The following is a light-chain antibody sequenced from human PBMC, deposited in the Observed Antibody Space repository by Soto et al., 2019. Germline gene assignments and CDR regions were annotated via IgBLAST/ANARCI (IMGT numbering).Light chain of an antibody. CDR2: GAS. CDR1: QSVSSN. V-gene: IGKV3-15*01. J-gene: IGKJ2*01. CDR3: QQYNNWPLYT. Sequence: EIVMTQSPATLSVSPGERATLSCRASQSVSSNLAWYQQKPGQAPRLLIYGASTRATGIPARFRGSGSGTDFTLTISSLQSEDFAVSYCQQYNNWPLYTFGQGTELEIK.